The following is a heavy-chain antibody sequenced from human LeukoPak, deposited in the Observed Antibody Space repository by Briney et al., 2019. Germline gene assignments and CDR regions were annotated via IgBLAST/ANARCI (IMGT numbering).Heavy chain of an antibody. CDR1: GGSISSYY. CDR2: IYYSGST. D-gene: IGHD6-13*01. CDR3: ARGGFSSWPSFDY. V-gene: IGHV4-59*01. J-gene: IGHJ4*02. Sequence: PSETLSLTCTVSGGSISSYYWSWIRQPPGKGLEWIGYIYYSGSTSYNPSLKSRVTISVDTSKNQFSLKLSSVTAADTAVYYCARGGFSSWPSFDYWGQGTLVTVSS.